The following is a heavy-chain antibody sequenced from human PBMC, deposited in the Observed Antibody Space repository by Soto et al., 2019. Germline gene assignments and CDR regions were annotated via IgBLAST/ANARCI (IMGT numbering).Heavy chain of an antibody. J-gene: IGHJ3*02. D-gene: IGHD4-4*01. CDR3: ARDFPQYDAFDI. CDR1: GYTFTGYY. Sequence: ASVKVSCKASGYTFTGYYMHWVRQAPGQGLEWMGWINPNSGGTNYAQKFQGRVTMTRDTSISTAYMELSRLRSDDTSVYYCARDFPQYDAFDIWGQGTMVTVSS. CDR2: INPNSGGT. V-gene: IGHV1-2*02.